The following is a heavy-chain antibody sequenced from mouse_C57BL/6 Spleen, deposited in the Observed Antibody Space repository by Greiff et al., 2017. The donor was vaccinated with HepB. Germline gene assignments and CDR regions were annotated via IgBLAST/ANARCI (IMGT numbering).Heavy chain of an antibody. D-gene: IGHD2-5*01. J-gene: IGHJ2*01. CDR2: ISSGGSYT. V-gene: IGHV5-6*01. Sequence: EVHLVESGGDLVKPGGSLKLSCAASGFTFSSYGMSWVRQTPDKRLEWVATISSGGSYTYYPDSVKGRFTISRDNAKNTLYLQMSSLKSEDTAMYYCARLYSNYYFDYWGQGTTLTVSS. CDR3: ARLYSNYYFDY. CDR1: GFTFSSYG.